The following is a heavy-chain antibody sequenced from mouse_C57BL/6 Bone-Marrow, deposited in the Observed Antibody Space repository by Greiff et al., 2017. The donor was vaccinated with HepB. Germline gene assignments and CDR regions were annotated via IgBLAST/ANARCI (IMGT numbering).Heavy chain of an antibody. CDR3: ARKIYYDYDGAY. D-gene: IGHD2-4*01. CDR1: GYTFTSYW. Sequence: VQLQHPGAELVKPGASVKLSCKASGYTFTSYWMQWVKQRPGQGLEWIGEIDPSDSYTNYNQKFKGKATLTVDTSSSTAYMQLSSLTSEDSAVYYCARKIYYDYDGAYWGQGTLVTVSA. CDR2: IDPSDSYT. J-gene: IGHJ3*01. V-gene: IGHV1-50*01.